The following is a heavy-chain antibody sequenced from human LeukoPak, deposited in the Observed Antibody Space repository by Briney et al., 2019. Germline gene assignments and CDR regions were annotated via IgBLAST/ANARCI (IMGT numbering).Heavy chain of an antibody. V-gene: IGHV3-53*01. CDR2: IYSGGTM. CDR1: GFIVSRNY. D-gene: IGHD2-8*01. J-gene: IGHJ4*02. Sequence: GGSLRLSCAASGFIVSRNYISWVRQAPGKGPEWASVIYSGGTMYYADSVKGRFTISRDNSKNTVYLQMNSLRAEDTAVYYCALHTRDCSDDVCSSLVFDYRGQGTLVTVSS. CDR3: ALHTRDCSDDVCSSLVFDY.